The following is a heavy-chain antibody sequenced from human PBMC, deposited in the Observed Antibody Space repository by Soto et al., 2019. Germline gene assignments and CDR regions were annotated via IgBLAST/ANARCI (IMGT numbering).Heavy chain of an antibody. J-gene: IGHJ4*02. CDR1: GGSLSTNP. V-gene: IGHV1-69*06. D-gene: IGHD2-15*01. Sequence: GASVKVSCKASGGSLSTNPISWVRQAPGQGLEWMGGTGSGTGPGNHAQKFQGRLTVTADKSTSTVYMELTNLSSEDTAVYYCARRDSGGLYRFFDSWGQATLVTVSS. CDR3: ARRDSGGLYRFFDS. CDR2: TGSGTGPG.